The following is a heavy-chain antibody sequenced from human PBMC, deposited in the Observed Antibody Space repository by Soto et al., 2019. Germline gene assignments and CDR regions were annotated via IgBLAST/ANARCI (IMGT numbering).Heavy chain of an antibody. Sequence: GGSLRLSCAASGFTFSSYSMNWVRQAPGKGLEWVSYISSSSSTIYYADSVKGRFTISRDNAKNSLYLQMNSLRDEDTAVYYCARDPYCGGDCYSGLDYWGQGTLVTVSS. J-gene: IGHJ4*02. CDR2: ISSSSSTI. D-gene: IGHD2-21*02. CDR1: GFTFSSYS. V-gene: IGHV3-48*02. CDR3: ARDPYCGGDCYSGLDY.